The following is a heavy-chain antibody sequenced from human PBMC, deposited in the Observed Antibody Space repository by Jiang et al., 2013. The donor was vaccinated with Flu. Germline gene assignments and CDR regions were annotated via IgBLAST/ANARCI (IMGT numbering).Heavy chain of an antibody. D-gene: IGHD3-10*01. CDR2: IYYSGST. J-gene: IGHJ5*02. V-gene: IGHV4-39*07. CDR1: GASFSGSNSY. Sequence: GPGLVKPSETLSLTCTVSGASFSGSNSYWGWIRQPPGKGLEWIGSIYYSGSTYYNPSLKSRVTISLDTSKKQFSLKLSSVTAADTAVYYCASQHWDHGSGSYYMNHWGQGTPGHRLL. CDR3: ASQHWDHGSGSYYMNH.